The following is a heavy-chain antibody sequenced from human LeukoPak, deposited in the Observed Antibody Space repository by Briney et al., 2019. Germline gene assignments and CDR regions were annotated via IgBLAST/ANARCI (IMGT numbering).Heavy chain of an antibody. CDR2: ITGSSTYI. CDR3: VRGDRRQIDY. J-gene: IGHJ4*02. D-gene: IGHD1-14*01. Sequence: GGSLRLSCAASGFTFSSYSMNWVRQAPGKGLEWVSSITGSSTYIYYADSVKGRFTISRDNAKNSLYLQMNSLRAEDTAVYYCVRGDRRQIDYWGQGTLVTVSS. CDR1: GFTFSSYS. V-gene: IGHV3-21*01.